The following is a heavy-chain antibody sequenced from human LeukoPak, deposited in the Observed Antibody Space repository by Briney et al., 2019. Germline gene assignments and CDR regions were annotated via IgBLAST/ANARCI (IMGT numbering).Heavy chain of an antibody. V-gene: IGHV3-30*19. CDR3: ARVRARIQLWIPVDS. D-gene: IGHD5-18*01. CDR1: GFTFSSYG. CDR2: IWYDGSNK. J-gene: IGHJ4*02. Sequence: GGSLRLSCAASGFTFSSYGMHWVRQAPGKGLEWVAVIWYDGSNKYYADSVKGRFTISRDNSKNTLYLQMNSLRPEDTAVYYCARVRARIQLWIPVDSWGQGTLVTVSS.